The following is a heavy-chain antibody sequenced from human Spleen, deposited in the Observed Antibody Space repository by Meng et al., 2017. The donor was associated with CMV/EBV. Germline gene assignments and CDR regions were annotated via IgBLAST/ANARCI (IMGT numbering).Heavy chain of an antibody. V-gene: IGHV3-74*01. CDR2: INSDGSST. CDR3: ASEAARLYYYDYAMDV. CDR1: GFTFSSYW. J-gene: IGHJ6*02. D-gene: IGHD6-6*01. Sequence: GGSLRLSCAASGFTFSSYWMHWVRQAPGKGLVWVSRINSDGSSTSSADSVKGRFTISRDNAKNTLYLQMNSLRAEDTAVYYCASEAARLYYYDYAMDVWCQGTTVTVSS.